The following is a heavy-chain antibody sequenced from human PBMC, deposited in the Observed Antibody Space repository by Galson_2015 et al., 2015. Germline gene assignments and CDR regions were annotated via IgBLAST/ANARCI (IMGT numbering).Heavy chain of an antibody. CDR3: ARRVDIVATIAAFDI. V-gene: IGHV5-51*01. D-gene: IGHD5-12*01. CDR1: GYSFTSYW. J-gene: IGHJ3*02. Sequence: QSGAEVKKPGESLTISCKGSGYSFTSYWIGWVRRMPGKGLEWMGIIYPGDSDTRYSPSFQGQVTISADKSISTAYLQWSSLKASDTAMYYCARRVDIVATIAAFDIWGQGTMVTVSS. CDR2: IYPGDSDT.